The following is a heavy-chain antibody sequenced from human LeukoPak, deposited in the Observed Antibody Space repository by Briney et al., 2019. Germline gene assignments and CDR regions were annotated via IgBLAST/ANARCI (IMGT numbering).Heavy chain of an antibody. CDR2: ISASDGST. Sequence: GGSLRLSCAASGFTFSNYAMSWVRQAPGKGLEWVSAISASDGSTYYADSVKGRFTISRDNSKSTLYLQTDSLRAEDTAVYYCAKAFYGDYLSGTDLWGQGTLVTVSS. D-gene: IGHD4-17*01. J-gene: IGHJ5*02. CDR3: AKAFYGDYLSGTDL. V-gene: IGHV3-23*01. CDR1: GFTFSNYA.